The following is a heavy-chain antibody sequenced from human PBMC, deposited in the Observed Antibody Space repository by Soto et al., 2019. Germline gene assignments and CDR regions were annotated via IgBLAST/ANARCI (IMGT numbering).Heavy chain of an antibody. CDR3: ARAGGHSGSYGRFDY. CDR1: GGSIISYY. Sequence: SETLSLTCTVSGGSIISYYWSWIRQPAGKGLEWVGRIYTSGSTNYNPSLKSRVTMSVDTSKNQFSLKLSSVTAADTAVYYCARAGGHSGSYGRFDYWGQGTLVTVSS. D-gene: IGHD1-26*01. J-gene: IGHJ4*02. V-gene: IGHV4-4*07. CDR2: IYTSGST.